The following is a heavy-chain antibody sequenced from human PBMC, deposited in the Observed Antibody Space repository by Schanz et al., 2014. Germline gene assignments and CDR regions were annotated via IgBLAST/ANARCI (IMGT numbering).Heavy chain of an antibody. CDR2: IPVGNNYI. V-gene: IGHV3-21*01. D-gene: IGHD6-13*01. CDR3: ATETYSSSWCFDY. J-gene: IGHJ4*02. CDR1: GFTFSSYS. Sequence: EVQLVESGGGLVKPGGSLRLSCAASGFTFSSYSMHWLRQAPGKGLEWVSYIPVGNNYIYYADSVKGRFTISRDNAKNSVFLQMNGLRDEDTAVYYCATETYSSSWCFDYWGQGTLVTVSS.